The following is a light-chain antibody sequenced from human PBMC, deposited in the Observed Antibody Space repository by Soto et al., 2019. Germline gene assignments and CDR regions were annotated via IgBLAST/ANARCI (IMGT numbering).Light chain of an antibody. CDR1: SSDVGFYNH. CDR3: MSYTTSIIYV. CDR2: DVT. Sequence: QSVLTQPASVSGCPGQSITISCTGTSSDVGFYNHVSWYQQHPGKAPKLMISDVTNRPSGVSDRFSGSKSGNTASLTISGLQTEDEADYYCMSYTTSIIYVFGSGTKLTVL. V-gene: IGLV2-14*01. J-gene: IGLJ1*01.